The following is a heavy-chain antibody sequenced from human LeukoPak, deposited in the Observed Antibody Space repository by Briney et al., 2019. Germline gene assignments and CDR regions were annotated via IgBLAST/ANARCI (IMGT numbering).Heavy chain of an antibody. CDR3: ARRSDIVVVPAAQLDY. CDR2: IYYSGST. J-gene: IGHJ4*02. Sequence: SETLSLTCTVSGGSISSYYWSWIRQPPGKGLEWIGYIYYSGSTNYNPSLKSRVTISVDTSKNQFSLKLSSVTAADTAVYYCARRSDIVVVPAAQLDYWGQGTLVTVSS. V-gene: IGHV4-59*12. CDR1: GGSISSYY. D-gene: IGHD2-2*01.